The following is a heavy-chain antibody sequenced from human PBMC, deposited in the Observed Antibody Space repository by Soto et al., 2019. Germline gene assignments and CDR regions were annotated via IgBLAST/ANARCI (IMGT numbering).Heavy chain of an antibody. CDR3: ARHQADWDVSQSDYSPYFEN. Sequence: QVRLQESGPGLVKPSETLSLTCTVSGASVDTYYWSWLRQTPGKGLEWLGYIYYSASAHNNPSLKSRVTISVDTSTNHFSLRLTSVTAEDTAMYYCARHQADWDVSQSDYSPYFENWGRGILVTVSS. CDR1: GASVDTYY. J-gene: IGHJ4*02. V-gene: IGHV4-59*08. CDR2: IYYSASA. D-gene: IGHD3-10*01.